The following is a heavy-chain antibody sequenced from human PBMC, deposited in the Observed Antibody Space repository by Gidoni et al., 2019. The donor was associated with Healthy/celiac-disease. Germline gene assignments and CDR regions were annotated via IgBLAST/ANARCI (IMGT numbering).Heavy chain of an antibody. CDR3: ARYYGKPDWYFDL. CDR2: IDYSGST. Sequence: QVQLQESGPGLVKPSQTLSLTCTVSGGPIRSGGYYWRWIRQHPGKGMEWIGYIDYSGSTYYNPSLKSLVTISVDTSKNQFSLKLSSVTAADTAVYYCARYYGKPDWYFDLWGRGTLVTVSS. V-gene: IGHV4-31*01. D-gene: IGHD3-10*01. CDR1: GGPIRSGGYY. J-gene: IGHJ2*01.